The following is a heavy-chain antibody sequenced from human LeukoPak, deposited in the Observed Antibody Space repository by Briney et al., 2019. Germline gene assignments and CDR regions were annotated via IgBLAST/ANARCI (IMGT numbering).Heavy chain of an antibody. Sequence: GGSLRLSCAASRFTFNSYAMSWVRQAPGKGLEWVSVIGGSNGITFYVGSVKGRFTISRDNSKDTLYLQMNSLRAEDTAVYYCARGFWTGVEYWGQGALVTVSS. V-gene: IGHV3-23*01. J-gene: IGHJ4*02. D-gene: IGHD3/OR15-3a*01. CDR2: IGGSNGIT. CDR3: ARGFWTGVEY. CDR1: RFTFNSYA.